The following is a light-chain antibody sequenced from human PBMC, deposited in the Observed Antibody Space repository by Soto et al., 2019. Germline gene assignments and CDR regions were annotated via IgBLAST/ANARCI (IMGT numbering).Light chain of an antibody. CDR3: QQSYNSPQT. CDR2: AAS. V-gene: IGKV1-39*01. J-gene: IGKJ1*01. Sequence: DIQMTQSPSSLSASVGDEVTITCRASQTIMTYLNWYQLKPGKPPRLLIYAASSLQSGVPSRLSGSGSGTDFTLTISSLQPEDFATYSCQQSYNSPQTFGRGTKVEIK. CDR1: QTIMTY.